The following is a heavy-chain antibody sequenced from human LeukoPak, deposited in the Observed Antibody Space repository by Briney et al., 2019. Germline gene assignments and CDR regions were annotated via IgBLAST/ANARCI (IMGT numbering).Heavy chain of an antibody. CDR2: IYHSGST. D-gene: IGHD3-10*01. CDR1: GVSISSGGYS. CDR3: ARGLIDYYGSGSYFDY. V-gene: IGHV4-30-2*01. J-gene: IGHJ4*02. Sequence: SETLSLTCAVSGVSISSGGYSWSWIRQPPGKGLEWIGYIYHSGSTYYNPSLKSRVTISVDRSKNQFSLKLSSVTAADTAVYYCARGLIDYYGSGSYFDYWGQGTLVTVSS.